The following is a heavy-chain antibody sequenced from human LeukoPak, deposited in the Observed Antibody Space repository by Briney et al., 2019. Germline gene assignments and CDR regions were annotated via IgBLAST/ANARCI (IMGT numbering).Heavy chain of an antibody. CDR3: ARSMTPQYFQH. CDR2: INTNTGNP. V-gene: IGHV7-4-1*02. J-gene: IGHJ1*01. Sequence: ASVRVSCKASGYTFTTYVMNWVRQAPGQGLEWLGWINTNTGNPTYAQGFTGRFVFSLDTSVSTAYLQISSLKAEDTAVYYCARSMTPQYFQHWGQGTLVTVSS. CDR1: GYTFTTYV.